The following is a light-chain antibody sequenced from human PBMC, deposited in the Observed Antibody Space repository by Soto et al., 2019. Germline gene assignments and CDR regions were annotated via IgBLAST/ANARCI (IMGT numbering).Light chain of an antibody. CDR3: AAWDDRLKGVV. J-gene: IGLJ2*01. Sequence: QSVLTQSPSASGTPGQRVTISCFGSTSNIGSNTVSWYQQLPGTAPKLLIYGNHQRPSGVPDRISVAESGTSASLAISGLQSDDEADYNCAAWDDRLKGVVFGGGTKVTVL. V-gene: IGLV1-44*01. CDR2: GNH. CDR1: TSNIGSNT.